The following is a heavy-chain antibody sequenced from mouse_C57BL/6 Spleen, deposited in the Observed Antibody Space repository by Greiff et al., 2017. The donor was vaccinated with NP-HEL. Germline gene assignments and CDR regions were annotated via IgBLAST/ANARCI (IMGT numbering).Heavy chain of an antibody. D-gene: IGHD1-1*01. CDR1: GYTFTDYY. CDR2: INPNNGGT. J-gene: IGHJ1*03. CDR3: ASGSPGGYFDV. V-gene: IGHV1-26*01. Sequence: VQLKQSGPELVKPGASVKISCKASGYTFTDYYMNWVKQSHGKSLEWIGDINPNNGGTSYNQKFKGKATLTVDKSSSTAYMELRSLTSEDSAVYYCASGSPGGYFDVWGTGTTVTVSS.